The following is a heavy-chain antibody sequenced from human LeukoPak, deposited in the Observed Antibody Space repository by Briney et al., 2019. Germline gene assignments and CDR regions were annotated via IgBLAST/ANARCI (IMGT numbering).Heavy chain of an antibody. CDR3: ARYIGMTNDY. CDR1: GFTFTSYW. J-gene: IGHJ4*02. D-gene: IGHD4-11*01. V-gene: IGHV5-51*04. Sequence: GESLKISCKGSGFTFTSYWIGWVRQMPGKGLEWMGFIYPRDSGTRYSPSFQGQVTISADKPIATTYLHWSSLKASDTAMYYCARYIGMTNDYWGQGTLITVSS. CDR2: IYPRDSGT.